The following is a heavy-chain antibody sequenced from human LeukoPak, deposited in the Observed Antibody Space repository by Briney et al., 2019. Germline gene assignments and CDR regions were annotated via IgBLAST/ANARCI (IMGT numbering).Heavy chain of an antibody. CDR2: INPNSGGT. J-gene: IGHJ5*02. CDR1: GYTFTGYY. CDR3: AREPENGSGPFDP. Sequence: ASVKVSCKASGYTFTGYYMHWVRQAPGQGLEWMGWINPNSGGTNYAQKFQGRVTMTRDTSISTAYMELSSVTAADTAVYYCAREPENGSGPFDPWGQGTLVTVSS. V-gene: IGHV1-2*02. D-gene: IGHD2-15*01.